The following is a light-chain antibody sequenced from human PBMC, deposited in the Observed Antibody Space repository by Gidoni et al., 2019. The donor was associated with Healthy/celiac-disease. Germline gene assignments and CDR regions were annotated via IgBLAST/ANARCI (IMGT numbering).Light chain of an antibody. CDR1: QILLQSNGYIY. J-gene: IGKJ2*01. CDR3: MQALQTPYT. V-gene: IGKV2-28*01. CDR2: LGS. Sequence: DIVMTQSPLSLPVTPGEPASISCRSSQILLQSNGYIYLAWYLQKPGQSPQLLIYLGSNRASGVPDRFSGSGSGTDFTLKISRVEAEDVGVYYCMQALQTPYTFGQGTKLEIK.